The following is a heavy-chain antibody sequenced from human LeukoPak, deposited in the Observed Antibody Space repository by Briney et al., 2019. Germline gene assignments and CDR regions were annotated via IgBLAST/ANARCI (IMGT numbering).Heavy chain of an antibody. J-gene: IGHJ4*02. CDR3: GRVSESLVNGGVSWSFDN. D-gene: IGHD2-15*01. Sequence: GGSLRLSCAASGFTFSDYWMSWVRQAPGKGLEWVANIKQDGSEKYYVDSVKGRFTISRDNAKNSLYLQMNSLRAEDTAVYYCGRVSESLVNGGVSWSFDNWGQGTLVTVSS. V-gene: IGHV3-7*03. CDR1: GFTFSDYW. CDR2: IKQDGSEK.